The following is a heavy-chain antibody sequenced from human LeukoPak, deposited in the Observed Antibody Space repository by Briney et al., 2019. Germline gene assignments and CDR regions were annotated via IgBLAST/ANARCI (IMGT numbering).Heavy chain of an antibody. Sequence: GRSLRLSCAASGFTFSSYGMHWVRQAPGTGLEWVAVISYDGSNKYYADSVKGRFTISRDNSKNTLYLQMNSLRAEDTAVYYCAKDLVWSYWGQGTLVTVSS. D-gene: IGHD3-3*01. V-gene: IGHV3-30*18. CDR3: AKDLVWSY. CDR1: GFTFSSYG. CDR2: ISYDGSNK. J-gene: IGHJ4*02.